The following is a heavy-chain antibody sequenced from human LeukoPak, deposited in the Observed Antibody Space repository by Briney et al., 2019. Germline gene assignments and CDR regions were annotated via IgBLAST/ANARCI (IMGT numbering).Heavy chain of an antibody. Sequence: GVSLKISCKGSGYSFTSYWIGWVRQMPGKGPEWMGIIYPGDSDTRYSPSFQGQVTISADKSISTAYLQWSSLKASDTAMYYCARYCSGGSCYRAYYYGMDVWGQGTTVTVSS. V-gene: IGHV5-51*01. CDR1: GYSFTSYW. J-gene: IGHJ6*02. CDR2: IYPGDSDT. D-gene: IGHD2-15*01. CDR3: ARYCSGGSCYRAYYYGMDV.